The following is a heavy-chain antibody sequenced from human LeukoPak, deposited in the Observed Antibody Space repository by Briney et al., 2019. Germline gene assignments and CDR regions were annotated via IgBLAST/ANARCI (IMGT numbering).Heavy chain of an antibody. V-gene: IGHV3-49*04. J-gene: IGHJ4*02. CDR1: GFTFGDSA. D-gene: IGHD4-23*01. CDR3: TSYGGNAFSD. Sequence: PGGSLRLSCTASGFTFGDSAMSWVRQAPGKGLEWVGFIRSRACGGSTEYPETVKSRLTISRDDSKTIAYPQMNSLKTEDTAVSYCTSYGGNAFSDWGQGTMVTVSS. CDR2: IRSRACGGST.